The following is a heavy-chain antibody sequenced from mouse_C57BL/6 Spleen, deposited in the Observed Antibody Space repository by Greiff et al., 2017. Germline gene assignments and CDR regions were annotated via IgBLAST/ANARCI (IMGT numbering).Heavy chain of an antibody. D-gene: IGHD4-1*01. V-gene: IGHV1-80*01. CDR3: AREGLGSFDY. CDR1: GYAFSSHW. CDR2: IYPGDGDT. Sequence: VQLQQSGAELVKPGASVKISRKASGYAFSSHWMNWGKQRPGKGPEWIGQIYPGDGDTNYNGKFKGKATLTADKSSSTAYMQLSSLTSEDSAVYFCAREGLGSFDYWGQGTTLTVSS. J-gene: IGHJ2*01.